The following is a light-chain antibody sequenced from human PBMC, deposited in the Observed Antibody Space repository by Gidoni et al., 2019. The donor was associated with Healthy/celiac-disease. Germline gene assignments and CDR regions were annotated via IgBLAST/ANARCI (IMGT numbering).Light chain of an antibody. Sequence: DIVLTQSPGTLSLSPGERATLSCRASQSVSSSYLAWYQQKPGQAPRLPIYGASSRATGIPDRFSGSGSGTDFTLTISRLEPEDFAVYYCQQYGSSRTFGQGTKVEIK. V-gene: IGKV3-20*01. CDR3: QQYGSSRT. CDR2: GAS. CDR1: QSVSSSY. J-gene: IGKJ1*01.